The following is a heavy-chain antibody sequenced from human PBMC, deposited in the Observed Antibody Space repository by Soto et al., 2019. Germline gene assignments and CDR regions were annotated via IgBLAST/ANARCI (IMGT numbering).Heavy chain of an antibody. CDR2: IYPHDSDT. J-gene: IGHJ6*02. CDR3: ARETWAPYYYGMDV. CDR1: GYSFSNYW. V-gene: IGHV5-51*01. D-gene: IGHD1-26*01. Sequence: GESLKISCXASGYSFSNYWIGWVRQMPGKGLEWMGVIYPHDSDTKYSPSFQGQVTISVDKSLSTVYLQWSSLRASDTAMYFCARETWAPYYYGMDVWGQGTTVTVSS.